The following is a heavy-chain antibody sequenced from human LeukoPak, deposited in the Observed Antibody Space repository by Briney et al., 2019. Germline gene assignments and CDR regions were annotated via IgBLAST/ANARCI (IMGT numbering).Heavy chain of an antibody. CDR1: GFTFSNYG. CDR3: VRGMGGGVSNFDY. CDR2: ISGSGGST. Sequence: GGSLRLSCAASGFTFSNYGMHWVRQAPGKGLEWVSAISGSGGSTYYADSVKGRFTISRDNSKNTLYLQMNSLRAEDTAVYYCVRGMGGGVSNFDYWGQGTLVTVSS. V-gene: IGHV3-23*01. J-gene: IGHJ4*02. D-gene: IGHD3-16*01.